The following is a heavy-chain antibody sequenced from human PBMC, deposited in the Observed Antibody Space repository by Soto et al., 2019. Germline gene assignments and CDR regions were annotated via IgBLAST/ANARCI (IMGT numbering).Heavy chain of an antibody. CDR2: ISWNRGSI. J-gene: IGHJ2*01. Sequence: GGSLRLSCAASGFTFDDYAMHWVRQAPGKGLEWVSGISWNRGSIGYADSVKGRFTISRDNAKNSLYLQMNSLRAEDTALYYCAKDMNHSTASWYFDLWGRGTLVTVSS. CDR3: AKDMNHSTASWYFDL. D-gene: IGHD4-4*01. V-gene: IGHV3-9*01. CDR1: GFTFDDYA.